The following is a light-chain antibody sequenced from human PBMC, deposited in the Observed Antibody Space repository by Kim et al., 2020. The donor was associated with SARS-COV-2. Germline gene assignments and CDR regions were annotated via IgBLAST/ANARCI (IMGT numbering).Light chain of an antibody. Sequence: DIAMTQSPLSLPVTPGEPASISCRSNESLLHRNGFTYLDWYLQKPGQSPHLLIHLGSNRASGVPDRFSGSGSGTDFTLQISRVEADDVGTYYCIQTLETPLTFGGGTKVDIK. CDR2: LGS. CDR1: ESLLHRNGFTY. V-gene: IGKV2-28*01. CDR3: IQTLETPLT. J-gene: IGKJ4*01.